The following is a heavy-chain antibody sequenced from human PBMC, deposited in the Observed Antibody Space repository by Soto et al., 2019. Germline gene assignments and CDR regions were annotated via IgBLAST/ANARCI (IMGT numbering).Heavy chain of an antibody. J-gene: IGHJ4*02. CDR1: GFNFGAYA. CDR3: TRSLAIDFDS. V-gene: IGHV3-49*04. Sequence: PGGSLRLSCSASGFNFGAYAMSWVRQPPGKGLEWVGFIRREAYGGTTDYAASVKGRFTISRDDSKSIAYLQMNSLKIEDTAVYYCTRSLAIDFDSWGQGILVTVSS. CDR2: IRREAYGGTT.